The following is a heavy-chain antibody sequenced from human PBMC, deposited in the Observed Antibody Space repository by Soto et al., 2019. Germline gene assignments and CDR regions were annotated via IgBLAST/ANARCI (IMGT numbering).Heavy chain of an antibody. CDR2: IYYSGST. CDR1: GGSISSSSYY. J-gene: IGHJ4*02. Sequence: SETLSLTCTVSGGSISSSSYYWGWIRQPPGKGLEWIGSIYYSGSTYYNPSLKSRVTMSVDTSKNQFSLKLSSVTAADTAVYYCARQVGGFLDLSYWGQGTLVTVAS. V-gene: IGHV4-39*01. CDR3: ARQVGGFLDLSY. D-gene: IGHD3-3*01.